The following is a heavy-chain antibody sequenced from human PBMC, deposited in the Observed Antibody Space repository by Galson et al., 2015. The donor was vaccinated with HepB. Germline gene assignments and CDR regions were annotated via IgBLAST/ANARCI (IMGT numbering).Heavy chain of an antibody. J-gene: IGHJ4*02. CDR2: ISYDGSNK. CDR3: ARDIDAGDYLDNFDY. Sequence: SLRLSCAASGFTFSSYAMHWVRQAPGKGLEWVAVISYDGSNKYYADSVKGRFTISRDNSKNTLYLQMNSLRAEDTAVYYCARDIDAGDYLDNFDYWGQGTLVTVSS. CDR1: GFTFSSYA. V-gene: IGHV3-30*04. D-gene: IGHD3-16*01.